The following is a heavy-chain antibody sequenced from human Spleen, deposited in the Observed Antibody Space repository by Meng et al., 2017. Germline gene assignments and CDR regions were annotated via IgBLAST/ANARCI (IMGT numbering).Heavy chain of an antibody. Sequence: QVQLVQSGAEVRTPGSSVTVSCTASGLIFSSRAISWVRQAPGQGPEWLGGIIPILDMTNYAQKFQDRVTITADKSTSTAYMELSNLRSGDTAVYYCARDPSNSSGRHAYLDYWGQGTLVTVSS. J-gene: IGHJ4*02. CDR3: ARDPSNSSGRHAYLDY. V-gene: IGHV1-69*10. CDR1: GLIFSSRA. D-gene: IGHD6-19*01. CDR2: IIPILDMT.